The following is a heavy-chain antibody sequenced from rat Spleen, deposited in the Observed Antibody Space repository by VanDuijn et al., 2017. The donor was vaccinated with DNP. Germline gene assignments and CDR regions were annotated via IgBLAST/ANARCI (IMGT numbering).Heavy chain of an antibody. CDR2: ISASGGST. Sequence: EVQLVATGGGLVQPGRSLKLSCVASGFTFSSYWMYWIRQAPGKGLEWVASISASGGSTSYRDSVKGRFTISRDAARGSLYLQMNSLKSEDTATYYCARGSTSIYWYFDFWGPGTMVTVSS. V-gene: IGHV5-58*01. CDR1: GFTFSSYW. J-gene: IGHJ1*01. CDR3: ARGSTSIYWYFDF.